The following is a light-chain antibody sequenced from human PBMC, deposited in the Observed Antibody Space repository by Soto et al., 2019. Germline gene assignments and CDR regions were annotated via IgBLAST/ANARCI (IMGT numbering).Light chain of an antibody. CDR1: QTVSTNY. CDR2: GAS. Sequence: STQSPCTLSLSPGERDTLYCRASQTVSTNYLAWYQQKPGQAPRLLIYGASKRATGIPDRFSGSGSGTEFTLTISSLQSEDFAMYFCQQYGSSGTFGQGTKVDI. J-gene: IGKJ1*01. V-gene: IGKV3-20*01. CDR3: QQYGSSGT.